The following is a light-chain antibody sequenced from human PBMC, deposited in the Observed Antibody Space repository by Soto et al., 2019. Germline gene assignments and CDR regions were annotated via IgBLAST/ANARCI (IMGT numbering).Light chain of an antibody. CDR3: QRYGSSIT. CDR1: QSVSSSY. J-gene: IGKJ5*01. Sequence: EIVLTHSPGTLSLSPGERATLSCRASQSVSSSYLAWYQQKPGQAPRLLIYGASSRATGIPGRFSGSGSGTDFSLTISRLEPEDFAVYYCQRYGSSITFGQGTRLEIK. V-gene: IGKV3-20*01. CDR2: GAS.